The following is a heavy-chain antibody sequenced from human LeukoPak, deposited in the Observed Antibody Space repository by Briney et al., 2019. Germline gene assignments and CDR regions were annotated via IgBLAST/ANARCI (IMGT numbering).Heavy chain of an antibody. CDR1: GGTFGSYA. CDR3: ARDTDCSSTSCYLGWFDP. Sequence: VASVKVSCKASGGTFGSYAISWVRQAPGQGLEWMGGIIPIYGTANYAQKFQGRVTITADESTSTAYMELSSLRSEDTAVYYCARDTDCSSTSCYLGWFDPWGQGTLVTVSS. CDR2: IIPIYGTA. J-gene: IGHJ5*02. D-gene: IGHD2-2*01. V-gene: IGHV1-69*13.